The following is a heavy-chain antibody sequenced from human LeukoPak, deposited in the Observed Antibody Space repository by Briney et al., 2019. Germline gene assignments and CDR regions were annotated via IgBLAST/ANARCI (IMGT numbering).Heavy chain of an antibody. J-gene: IGHJ3*02. CDR3: ARMGYYYDSSGYEYAFDI. Sequence: PGGSLRLSCAASGFTFSSYAMSWVRQAPGKGLVWVSRINSDGSSTSYADSVKGRFTISRDNAKNTLYLQMNSLRAEDTAVYYCARMGYYYDSSGYEYAFDIWGQGTMVTVSS. CDR1: GFTFSSYA. V-gene: IGHV3-74*01. CDR2: INSDGSST. D-gene: IGHD3-22*01.